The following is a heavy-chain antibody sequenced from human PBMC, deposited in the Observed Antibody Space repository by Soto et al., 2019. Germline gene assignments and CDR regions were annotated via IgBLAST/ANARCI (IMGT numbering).Heavy chain of an antibody. V-gene: IGHV1-69*13. Sequence: SVKVSCKASGGTFSSYAISWVRQAPGQGLEWMGGIIPIFGTANYAQKFQGRVTITADESTSTAYMELSSLRSEDTAVYYCARESITIFGVVITRYYYYGMDVCGQGTTVTVSS. CDR1: GGTFSSYA. CDR2: IIPIFGTA. J-gene: IGHJ6*02. CDR3: ARESITIFGVVITRYYYYGMDV. D-gene: IGHD3-3*01.